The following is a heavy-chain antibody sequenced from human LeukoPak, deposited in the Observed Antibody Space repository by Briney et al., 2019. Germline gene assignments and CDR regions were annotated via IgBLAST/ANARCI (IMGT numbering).Heavy chain of an antibody. CDR2: IHYSGST. CDR1: GGSISSSSYY. J-gene: IGHJ6*02. Sequence: SETLSLTCTVSGGSISSSSYYWGWIRQPPGKGLEWIGSIHYSGSTYYNPSLKSRVTISVDTSKNQFSLKLSSVTAADTAVYYCARGRLSYRYYYYYGMDVWGQGTTVTVSS. V-gene: IGHV4-39*01. CDR3: ARGRLSYRYYYYYGMDV. D-gene: IGHD2-8*01.